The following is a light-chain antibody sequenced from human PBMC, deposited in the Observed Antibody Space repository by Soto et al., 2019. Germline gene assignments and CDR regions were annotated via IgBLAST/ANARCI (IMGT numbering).Light chain of an antibody. Sequence: DLVMTQSPLSLPVTPGEPASTSCRSSQSLLHGNGYNYLDWYLQKPGQSPQLLIYLASSRASGVPDRFSGSGSGTDFTLKISRVEAEDVGVYYCMQALQTPWTFGQGTKLEIK. CDR3: MQALQTPWT. CDR2: LAS. CDR1: QSLLHGNGYNY. J-gene: IGKJ2*02. V-gene: IGKV2-28*01.